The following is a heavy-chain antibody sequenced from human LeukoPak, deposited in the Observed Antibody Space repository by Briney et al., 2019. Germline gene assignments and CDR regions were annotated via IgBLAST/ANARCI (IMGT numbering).Heavy chain of an antibody. CDR3: ARVLGLAAAGNFDY. D-gene: IGHD6-13*01. CDR2: IYYTGST. CDR1: GGSVSDYY. Sequence: SETLSLTCTVSGGSVSDYYWSWIRQSPGKGLEWIGYIYYTGSTNYNPSLKSRVTISADTSKNEFSLKLSSVTAADTAVYYCARVLGLAAAGNFDYWGQGTLVTVSS. V-gene: IGHV4-59*02. J-gene: IGHJ4*02.